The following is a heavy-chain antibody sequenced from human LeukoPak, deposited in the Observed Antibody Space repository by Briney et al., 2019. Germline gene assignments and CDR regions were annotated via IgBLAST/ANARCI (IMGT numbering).Heavy chain of an antibody. V-gene: IGHV3-7*03. CDR3: ARDPAWGALDY. CDR1: GFSFSSSW. D-gene: IGHD7-27*01. Sequence: GGSLRLSRAASGFSFSSSWMSWVRQAPGEGLQWVANIMVDGSQEYYVDSVKGRFTISRDNAKNLLYLQMNNLRADDTAVYYCARDPAWGALDYWGQGTLVTVS. J-gene: IGHJ4*02. CDR2: IMVDGSQE.